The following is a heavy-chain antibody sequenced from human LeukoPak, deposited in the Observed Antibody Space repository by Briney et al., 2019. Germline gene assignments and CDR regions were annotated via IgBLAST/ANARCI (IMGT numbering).Heavy chain of an antibody. V-gene: IGHV4-34*01. CDR2: INHSGST. D-gene: IGHD2-2*01. J-gene: IGHJ4*02. CDR3: AGVEGYCSSTNCFAPYYFDY. CDR1: GGSFSGYY. Sequence: SETLSLTCAVYGGSFSGYYWSWIRQPPGKGLEWIGEINHSGSTNYNPSLKSRVTISVDTSKNQFSLKLSSVTAADTAVYYCAGVEGYCSSTNCFAPYYFDYWGQGTLVTVSS.